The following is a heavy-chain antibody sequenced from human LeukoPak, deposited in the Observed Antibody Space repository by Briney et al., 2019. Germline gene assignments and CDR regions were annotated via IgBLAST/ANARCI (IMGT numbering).Heavy chain of an antibody. J-gene: IGHJ4*02. CDR2: ISSSSSTI. CDR1: GFTFSSYS. D-gene: IGHD3-3*01. CDR3: ARSRRDGFSHSIYY. Sequence: PGGSLRLSCAASGFTFSSYSMNWVRQAPGKGLEWVSYISSSSSTIYYADSVKGRFTISRDNAKNSLYLQMNSLRAEDTAVYYCARSRRDGFSHSIYYWGQGTLVTVSS. V-gene: IGHV3-48*01.